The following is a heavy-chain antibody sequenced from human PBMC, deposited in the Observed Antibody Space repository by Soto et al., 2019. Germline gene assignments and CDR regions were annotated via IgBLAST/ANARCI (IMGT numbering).Heavy chain of an antibody. CDR1: GGTFSSYA. J-gene: IGHJ4*02. D-gene: IGHD5-12*01. CDR2: IIPIFGTA. Sequence: SVKVSCKASGGTFSSYAISWVRQAPGQGLEWMGGIIPIFGTANYAQKFQGRVTITADESTSTAYMELSSLRSEDTAVYFCATRSGEGSVGSGYDLFDYWGQGTLVTVSS. CDR3: ATRSGEGSVGSGYDLFDY. V-gene: IGHV1-69*13.